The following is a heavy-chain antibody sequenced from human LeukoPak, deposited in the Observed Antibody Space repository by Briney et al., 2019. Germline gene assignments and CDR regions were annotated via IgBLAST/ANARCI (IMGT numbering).Heavy chain of an antibody. CDR2: IRASAGST. Sequence: GGPLRLSCAASGFTFSSYAMSWGRLAPGHGLKWISAIRASAGSTYYADSVKGRFTISRDNSKNTLYVQMNSLRAEDTAVYYCAKAGAYVWGSYYHYYMDVWGKGTTVTVSS. CDR3: AKAGAYVWGSYYHYYMDV. J-gene: IGHJ6*03. D-gene: IGHD3-16*01. V-gene: IGHV3-23*01. CDR1: GFTFSSYA.